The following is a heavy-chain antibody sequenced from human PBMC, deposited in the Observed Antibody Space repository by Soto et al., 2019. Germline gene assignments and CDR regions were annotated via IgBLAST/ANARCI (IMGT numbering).Heavy chain of an antibody. V-gene: IGHV3-23*01. CDR1: GFTFSSYA. D-gene: IGHD3-3*01. J-gene: IGHJ6*02. CDR3: AKDPSTYYDFWSGYWVYYGMDV. CDR2: ISGSGGST. Sequence: GGSLRLSCAASGFTFSSYAMSWVRQAPGKGLEWVSAISGSGGSTYYADSVKGRFTISRDNSKNTLHLQMNSLRAEDTAVYYCAKDPSTYYDFWSGYWVYYGMDVWGQGTTVTVSS.